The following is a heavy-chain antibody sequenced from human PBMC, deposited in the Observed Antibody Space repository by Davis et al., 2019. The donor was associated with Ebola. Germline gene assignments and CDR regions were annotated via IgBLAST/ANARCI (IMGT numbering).Heavy chain of an antibody. CDR3: ARVWTTGDPDY. J-gene: IGHJ4*02. V-gene: IGHV3-33*01. D-gene: IGHD3/OR15-3a*01. CDR1: GFTFNNYG. Sequence: GGSLRLSCAASGFTFNNYGMHWVRQAPGKGLEWVAFIWYDGSNKYYADSVKGRFTISRDNSKNTLYLQMNSLRAEDTAVYYCARVWTTGDPDYWGQGTLVTVSS. CDR2: IWYDGSNK.